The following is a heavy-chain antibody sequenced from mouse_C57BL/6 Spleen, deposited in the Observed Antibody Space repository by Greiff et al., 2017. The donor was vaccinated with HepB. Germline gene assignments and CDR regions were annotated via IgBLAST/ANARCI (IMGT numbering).Heavy chain of an antibody. J-gene: IGHJ1*03. Sequence: EVQLQESGGGLVKPGGSLKLSCAASGFTFSDYGMHWVRQAPEKGLEWVAYISSGSSTIYYADTVKGRFTISRDNAKNTLFLQMTSLRSEDTAMYYCARKRWVVDFDVWGTGTTVTVSS. CDR1: GFTFSDYG. CDR3: ARKRWVVDFDV. V-gene: IGHV5-17*01. D-gene: IGHD1-1*01. CDR2: ISSGSSTI.